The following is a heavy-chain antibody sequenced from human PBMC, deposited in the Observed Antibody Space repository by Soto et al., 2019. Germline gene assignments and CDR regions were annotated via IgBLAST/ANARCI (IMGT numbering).Heavy chain of an antibody. D-gene: IGHD5-12*01. CDR3: TRDGRYSGYPPPAF. J-gene: IGHJ4*02. CDR1: GYTFTSYD. Sequence: ASVKVSCKASGYTFTSYDINWVRQATGQGLEWMGWMNPNSGNTGYAQKFQGRVTMTRNTSISTAYMELSSLKAEDTAVYYCTRDGRYSGYPPPAFWGPGTLVTVSS. V-gene: IGHV1-8*01. CDR2: MNPNSGNT.